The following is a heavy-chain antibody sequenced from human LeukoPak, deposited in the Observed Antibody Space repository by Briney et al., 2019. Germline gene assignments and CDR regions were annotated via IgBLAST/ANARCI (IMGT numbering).Heavy chain of an antibody. Sequence: PGGSLRLSCAASGFTFSSYEMNWVRQAPGKGLEWLAVISYDGSNKYYADSVKGRFTISRDNSKNTLYLQMNSLGAEDTAVYYCAREKEAVTGRNWFDPWGQGTLVTVSS. D-gene: IGHD4-11*01. CDR2: ISYDGSNK. CDR1: GFTFSSYE. V-gene: IGHV3-30*04. CDR3: AREKEAVTGRNWFDP. J-gene: IGHJ5*02.